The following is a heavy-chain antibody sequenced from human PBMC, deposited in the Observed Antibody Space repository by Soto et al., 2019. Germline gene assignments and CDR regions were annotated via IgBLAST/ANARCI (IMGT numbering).Heavy chain of an antibody. CDR3: ARGGPSARYSYGWNAFDI. D-gene: IGHD5-18*01. CDR2: INPNSDGT. CDR1: GYTFTGYY. Sequence: ASVKVSCKASGYTFTGYYMHWVRQAPGQGLEWMGWINPNSDGTNYAQKFQGWVTMTRDTSISTAYMELSRLRSDDTAVYYCARGGPSARYSYGWNAFDIWGQGTMVTVSS. J-gene: IGHJ3*02. V-gene: IGHV1-2*04.